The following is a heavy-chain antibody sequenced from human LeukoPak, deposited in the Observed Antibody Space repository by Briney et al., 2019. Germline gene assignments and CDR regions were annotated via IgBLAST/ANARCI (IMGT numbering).Heavy chain of an antibody. Sequence: SETLSLTCAVYGESFSGYYWSWIRQPPGKGLEWIGEINHSGSTNYNPSLKSRVTISVDTSKNQFSLKLNSVTAADTAVYYCARVSGYDWESFYDYWGQGTLVTVSS. CDR1: GESFSGYY. J-gene: IGHJ4*02. CDR2: INHSGST. V-gene: IGHV4-34*01. D-gene: IGHD5-12*01. CDR3: ARVSGYDWESFYDY.